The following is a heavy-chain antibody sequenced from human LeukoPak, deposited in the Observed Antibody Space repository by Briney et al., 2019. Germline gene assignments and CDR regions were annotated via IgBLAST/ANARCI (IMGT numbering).Heavy chain of an antibody. CDR3: ARVWFGYFFQ. Sequence: GGSLRLFCVASGFAISSNYVGWVRQASGKGLEWVSVIHTGGTTHYADSVKARFTISKDNTNNTVFLQMNSVRVEDTAVYDCARVWFGYFFQWGQGALVTVSS. J-gene: IGHJ4*02. CDR2: IHTGGTT. D-gene: IGHD3-10*01. V-gene: IGHV3-53*01. CDR1: GFAISSNY.